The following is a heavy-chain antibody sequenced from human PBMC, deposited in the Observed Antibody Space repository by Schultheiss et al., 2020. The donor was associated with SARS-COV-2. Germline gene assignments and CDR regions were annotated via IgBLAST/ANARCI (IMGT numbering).Heavy chain of an antibody. D-gene: IGHD6-6*01. CDR3: ARSGRVASRPGGRYYYYYGMDV. Sequence: GGSLRLSCAASGFTFSSYAMHWVRQAPGKGLEWVAVISYDGSKKYYADSVKGRFTISRDNSKNTLYLKMNSLRAEDTAVYYCARSGRVASRPGGRYYYYYGMDVWGQGTTVPVSS. J-gene: IGHJ6*02. CDR1: GFTFSSYA. V-gene: IGHV3-30*01. CDR2: ISYDGSKK.